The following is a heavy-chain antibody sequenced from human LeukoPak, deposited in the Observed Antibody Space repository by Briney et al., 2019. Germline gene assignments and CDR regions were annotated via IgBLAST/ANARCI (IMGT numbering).Heavy chain of an antibody. J-gene: IGHJ4*02. D-gene: IGHD3-22*01. Sequence: SLRLSCAASGFTFDDYAIHWVRQAPGKGLEWVSGISWNSGSMGYADSVKGRFTISRDNARNSPYLQMNSLRAEDTALYYCAKDLHTGYYDSSGYYSHWGQGTLVTVSS. CDR1: GFTFDDYA. V-gene: IGHV3-9*01. CDR2: ISWNSGSM. CDR3: AKDLHTGYYDSSGYYSH.